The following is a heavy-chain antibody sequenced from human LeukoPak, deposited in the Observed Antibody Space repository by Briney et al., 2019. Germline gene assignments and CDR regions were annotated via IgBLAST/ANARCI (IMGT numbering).Heavy chain of an antibody. V-gene: IGHV3-30*18. J-gene: IGHJ4*02. D-gene: IGHD3-22*01. CDR2: ISYDAKSD. Sequence: GGSLRLSCATSGFTFSSYGMHWVRQVPGKGLEWVAVISYDAKSDYHVDSVKGRFTISRDNSKNTLYLQMNSLRAEDTAVYYCAKDSLYDSSGFPRYFDYWGQGTLVTVSS. CDR1: GFTFSSYG. CDR3: AKDSLYDSSGFPRYFDY.